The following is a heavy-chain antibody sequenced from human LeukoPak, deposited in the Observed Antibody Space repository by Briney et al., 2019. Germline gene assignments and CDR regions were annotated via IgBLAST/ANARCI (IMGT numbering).Heavy chain of an antibody. V-gene: IGHV4-39*01. CDR2: IYYSGGA. Sequence: SETLSLTCTVSGGSISISSFYWGWIRQPPGKQLEWIGSIYYSGGAYYNPTLKSRVTISVDTSENQFSLRLTSVTATDTAVYYCARYSSGWYGEGFDYWGQGTLVTVSS. J-gene: IGHJ4*02. CDR1: GGSISISSFY. D-gene: IGHD6-19*01. CDR3: ARYSSGWYGEGFDY.